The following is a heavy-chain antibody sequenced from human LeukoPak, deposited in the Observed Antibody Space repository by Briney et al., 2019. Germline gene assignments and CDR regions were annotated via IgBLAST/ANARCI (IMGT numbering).Heavy chain of an antibody. CDR3: ATGGHASSIDY. V-gene: IGHV3-23*01. Sequence: GGSLRLSCAASGFTFTTYAMSWVRQAPGKGLEWVSSISASGGSTFYADSVKGRFTISRDKSRNTVHLQVDSLRAEDTAVYYCATGGHASSIDYWGQGTLVTVSS. CDR1: GFTFTTYA. CDR2: ISASGGST. D-gene: IGHD3-10*01. J-gene: IGHJ4*02.